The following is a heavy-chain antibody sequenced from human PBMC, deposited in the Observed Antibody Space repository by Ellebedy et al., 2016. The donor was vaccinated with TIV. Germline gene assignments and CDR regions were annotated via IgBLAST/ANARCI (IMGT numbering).Heavy chain of an antibody. D-gene: IGHD1-14*01. CDR3: AGRTTDSGTDF. V-gene: IGHV5-51*01. CDR1: GYSFSSYW. CDR2: VYPGDSDT. J-gene: IGHJ4*02. Sequence: GESLKISCKGFGYSFSSYWIDWVRQMPGKGLEWMGNVYPGDSDTRYSPSFEGQVTMSADKSISTAYLQWRSLKASDTAMYYCAGRTTDSGTDFWGQGTLVIVSS.